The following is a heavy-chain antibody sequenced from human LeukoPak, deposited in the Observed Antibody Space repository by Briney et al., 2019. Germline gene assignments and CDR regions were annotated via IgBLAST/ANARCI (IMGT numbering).Heavy chain of an antibody. V-gene: IGHV4-59*01. CDR1: GGSISSYY. CDR2: IYYSGST. D-gene: IGHD1-26*01. J-gene: IGHJ6*03. Sequence: PETLSLTCTVSGGSISSYYWSWIRQPPGKGLEWIGYIYYSGSTNYNPSLKSRVTISVDTSKNQFSLKLSSVTAADTAVYYCARVPIGDYYYYYMDVWGKGTTVTVSS. CDR3: ARVPIGDYYYYYMDV.